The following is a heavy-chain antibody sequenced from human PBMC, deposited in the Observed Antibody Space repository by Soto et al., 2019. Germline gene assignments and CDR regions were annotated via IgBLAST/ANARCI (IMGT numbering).Heavy chain of an antibody. CDR3: ASSPDTAMASFDY. J-gene: IGHJ4*02. CDR2: IIPIFGTA. Sequence: VKVSCKASGGTFSSYAISWVRQAPGQGLEWMGGIIPIFGTANYAQKFQGRVTITADESTSTAYMELSSLRSEDTAVYYCASSPDTAMASFDYWGQGTLVTVSS. V-gene: IGHV1-69*13. D-gene: IGHD5-18*01. CDR1: GGTFSSYA.